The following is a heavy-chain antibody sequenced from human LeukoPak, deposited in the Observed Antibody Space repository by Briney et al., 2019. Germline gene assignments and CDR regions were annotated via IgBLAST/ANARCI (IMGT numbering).Heavy chain of an antibody. CDR1: GYTFTVYA. Sequence: AASVNVSFKASGYTFTVYAMNWVRQAPGQGLEWMGWINTNTGNPTYAQGFTGRFVFSLDTSVSTAYLQISSLKAEDTAVYYCARQGTYSSAIGMGYWGQGTLVTVSS. J-gene: IGHJ4*02. D-gene: IGHD6-19*01. V-gene: IGHV7-4-1*02. CDR2: INTNTGNP. CDR3: ARQGTYSSAIGMGY.